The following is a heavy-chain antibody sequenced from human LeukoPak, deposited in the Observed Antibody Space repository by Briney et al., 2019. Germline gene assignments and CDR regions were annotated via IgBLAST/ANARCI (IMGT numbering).Heavy chain of an antibody. V-gene: IGHV4-59*01. J-gene: IGHJ6*02. CDR1: GGSISSYY. CDR2: IYYSGST. Sequence: SETLSLTCTVSGGSISSYYWSWIRQPPGKGLEWIGYIYYSGSTNYNPSLKSRVTISVDTSKNQFSLKLSSVTAADTAVYYCARLWAGQQTTRDYYYYYGMGVWGQGTTVTVSS. D-gene: IGHD6-13*01. CDR3: ARLWAGQQTTRDYYYYYGMGV.